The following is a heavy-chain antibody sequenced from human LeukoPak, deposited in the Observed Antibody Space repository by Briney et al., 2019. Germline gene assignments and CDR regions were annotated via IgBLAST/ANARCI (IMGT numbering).Heavy chain of an antibody. J-gene: IGHJ5*02. V-gene: IGHV4-59*01. CDR2: IYYSGST. Sequence: SETLSLTCTVSGGSISSYYWSWIRQPPGKGLGWIGYIYYSGSTNYNPSLKSRVTISVDTSKNQFSLKLSSVTAADTAVYYCARGRGYGSGSNWFDPWGQGTLVTVSS. CDR3: ARGRGYGSGSNWFDP. CDR1: GGSISSYY. D-gene: IGHD3-10*01.